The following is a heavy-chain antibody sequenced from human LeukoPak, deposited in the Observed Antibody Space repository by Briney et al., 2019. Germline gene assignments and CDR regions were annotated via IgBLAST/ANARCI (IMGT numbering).Heavy chain of an antibody. CDR1: GFTFSSYW. D-gene: IGHD3-3*01. Sequence: GGSLRLSCAASGFTFSSYWMPRVRQAPGKGLVWVSRINSDGSSTSYADSVKGRFTISRDNAKNSLYLQMNSLRAEDTALYYCAKAYYDFWSGYYTFDYWGQGTLVTVSS. CDR3: AKAYYDFWSGYYTFDY. J-gene: IGHJ4*02. V-gene: IGHV3-74*01. CDR2: INSDGSST.